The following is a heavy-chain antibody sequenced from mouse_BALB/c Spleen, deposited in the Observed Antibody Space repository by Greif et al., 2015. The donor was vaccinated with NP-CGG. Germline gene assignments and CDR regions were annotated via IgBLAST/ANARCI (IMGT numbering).Heavy chain of an antibody. CDR1: GYTFTDYW. J-gene: IGHJ3*01. CDR3: AVVTTAWFAY. Sequence: QVQLQQSGAELVMPGASVKMSCKASGYTFTDYWMHWVKQRPGQGLEWIGAIDTSDSYTSHNQKFKGKATLTVDESSSTAYMQLSSLTSEDSAVYYCAVVTTAWFAYWGQGTLVTVSA. D-gene: IGHD2-2*01. CDR2: IDTSDSYT. V-gene: IGHV1-69*01.